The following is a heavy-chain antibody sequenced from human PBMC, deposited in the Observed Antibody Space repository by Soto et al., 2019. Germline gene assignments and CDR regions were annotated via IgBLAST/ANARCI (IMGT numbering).Heavy chain of an antibody. V-gene: IGHV4-34*01. D-gene: IGHD4-4*01. Sequence: SETLSLTCAVYGGSFSGYYWSWIRQPPGKGLEWIGEINHSGSTNYNPSLKSRVTISVDTSKNQFSLKLSSVTAADTAVYYCARGATVTTFGQKYHYYYYGMDVWGQGPTVTVSS. CDR1: GGSFSGYY. J-gene: IGHJ6*02. CDR2: INHSGST. CDR3: ARGATVTTFGQKYHYYYYGMDV.